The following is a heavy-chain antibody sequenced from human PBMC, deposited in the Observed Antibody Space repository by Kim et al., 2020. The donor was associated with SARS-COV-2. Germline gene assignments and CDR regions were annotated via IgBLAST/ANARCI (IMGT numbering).Heavy chain of an antibody. CDR2: IYYSGST. CDR1: GGSISSYY. Sequence: SETLSLTCTVSGGSISSYYWSWIRQPPGKGLEWIGYIYYSGSTNYNPSLKSRVTISVDTSKNQFSLKLSSVTAADTAVYYCARRVGGIGDAFDIWGQGTMVAVSS. D-gene: IGHD3-10*01. V-gene: IGHV4-59*08. J-gene: IGHJ3*02. CDR3: ARRVGGIGDAFDI.